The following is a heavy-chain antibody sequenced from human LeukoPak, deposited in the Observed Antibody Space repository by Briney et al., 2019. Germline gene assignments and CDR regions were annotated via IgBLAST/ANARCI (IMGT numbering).Heavy chain of an antibody. CDR1: GFTFSAYA. CDR2: IGSDNKP. Sequence: QTGGSLRLSCEASGFTFSAYAMTWVRQAPGKGLEWVSSIGSDNKPHYSESVKGRFAISRDNSKNMLFLQLNSLRAEDTALYYCARDLRYYVAMDVWGQGTTVTVSS. J-gene: IGHJ6*02. D-gene: IGHD3-10*02. CDR3: ARDLRYYVAMDV. V-gene: IGHV3-23*01.